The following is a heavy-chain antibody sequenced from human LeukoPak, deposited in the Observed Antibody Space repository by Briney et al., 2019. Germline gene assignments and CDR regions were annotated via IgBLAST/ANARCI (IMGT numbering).Heavy chain of an antibody. CDR2: IYYSGST. J-gene: IGHJ5*02. Sequence: PSETLSLTCTVSGGSISSSSYYWGWIRQPPGKGLEWIGSIYYSGSTYYNPSLKSRVTISVDTSKNQLSLKLSSVTAADTAVYYCAKNGQSGFSFDPWGQGTLVTVSS. CDR3: AKNGQSGFSFDP. CDR1: GGSISSSSYY. V-gene: IGHV4-39*01. D-gene: IGHD3-3*01.